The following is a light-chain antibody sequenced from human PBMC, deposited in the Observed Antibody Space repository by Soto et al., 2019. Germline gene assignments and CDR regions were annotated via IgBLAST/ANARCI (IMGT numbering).Light chain of an antibody. CDR1: SSDIGGYNY. J-gene: IGLJ2*01. CDR2: QVT. CDR3: SSYSSISTLV. V-gene: IGLV2-14*01. Sequence: QSELTQPASVSGSPGQSITISCTGTSSDIGGYNYVSWYQHHPGKVPKLMIYQVTNRPSGVSHRFSGSKSGSSASLTISGLQAEDEADYYCSSYSSISTLVFGGGTKLTVL.